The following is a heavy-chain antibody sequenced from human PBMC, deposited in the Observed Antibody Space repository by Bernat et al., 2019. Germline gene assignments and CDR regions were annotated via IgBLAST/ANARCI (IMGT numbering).Heavy chain of an antibody. CDR3: ARHVLDQLPHFDY. V-gene: IGHV4-59*08. J-gene: IGHJ4*02. D-gene: IGHD2-2*01. CDR2: IYYSGST. Sequence: QVQLQESGPGLVKPSETLSLTCTVSGGSINSYYWSWIRQPPGKGLEWIGYIYYSGSTNYNPSLKSRVTISVDTSKNQFSLKLSSVTAADTAVYYCARHVLDQLPHFDYWGQGTLVTVSS. CDR1: GGSINSYY.